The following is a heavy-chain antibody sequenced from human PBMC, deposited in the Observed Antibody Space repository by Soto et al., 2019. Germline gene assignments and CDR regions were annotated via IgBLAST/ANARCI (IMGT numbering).Heavy chain of an antibody. CDR2: IKQDGSEK. V-gene: IGHV3-7*01. Sequence: EVQLVESGGGLVQPGGSLRLSCAASGFTFSSYWMSWVRRAPGKGLEWVANIKQDGSEKYYVDSVKGRFTISRDNAKNSLYLQMNSLRAEDTAVYYCARVHYNWNYTNWFDPWGQGTLVTVSS. CDR1: GFTFSSYW. CDR3: ARVHYNWNYTNWFDP. J-gene: IGHJ5*02. D-gene: IGHD1-7*01.